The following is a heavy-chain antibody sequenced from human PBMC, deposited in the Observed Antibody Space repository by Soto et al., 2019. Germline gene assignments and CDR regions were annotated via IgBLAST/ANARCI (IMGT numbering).Heavy chain of an antibody. J-gene: IGHJ4*02. CDR3: ATVHSTSRSFDY. Sequence: LRLSCAASGFTFSMSAMSWVRQAPGKGLEWVSTTGLNGRTTYYADSVKGRFTVSRDNSKNTLDLQMNSLRAEDTAVYYCATVHSTSRSFDYWGQGTLVTVSS. CDR2: TGLNGRTT. V-gene: IGHV3-23*01. CDR1: GFTFSMSA. D-gene: IGHD6-6*01.